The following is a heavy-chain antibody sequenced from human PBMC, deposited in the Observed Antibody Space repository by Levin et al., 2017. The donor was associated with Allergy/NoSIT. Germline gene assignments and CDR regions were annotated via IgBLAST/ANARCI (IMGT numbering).Heavy chain of an antibody. CDR2: INHSGST. V-gene: IGHV4-34*01. CDR3: ARGRVGP. Sequence: SETLSLTCAVYGGSFSGYYWSWIRQPPGKGLEWIGEINHSGSTNYNPSLKSRVTISVDTSKNQFSLKLSSVTAADTAVYYCARGRVGPWGQGTLVTVSS. CDR1: GGSFSGYY. J-gene: IGHJ5*02. D-gene: IGHD1-26*01.